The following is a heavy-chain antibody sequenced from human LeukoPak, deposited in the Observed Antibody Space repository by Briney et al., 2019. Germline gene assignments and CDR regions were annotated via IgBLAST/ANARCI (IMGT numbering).Heavy chain of an antibody. J-gene: IGHJ4*02. CDR1: GGSISSGSYY. CDR3: ARGGAVRGVIRSYYFDY. D-gene: IGHD3-10*01. V-gene: IGHV4-61*02. Sequence: SETLSLTCTVSGGSISSGSYYWSWIRQPSGKGLEWIVRSYTSGSTNYHPSLKSRVTISVDTSKNQFSLKLSSVTAADTAVYYCARGGAVRGVIRSYYFDYWGQGTLVTVSS. CDR2: SYTSGST.